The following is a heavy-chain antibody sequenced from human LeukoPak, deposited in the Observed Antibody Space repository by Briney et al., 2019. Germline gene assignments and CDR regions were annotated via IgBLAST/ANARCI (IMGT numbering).Heavy chain of an antibody. J-gene: IGHJ3*02. CDR2: IYHSGST. CDR1: GGSISSGGYY. V-gene: IGHV4-30-2*01. CDR3: ARVWEGELRHDVFDI. D-gene: IGHD1-26*01. Sequence: PSETLSLTCTVSGGSISSGGYYWSWIRQPPGKGLERIGYIYHSGSTYYNPSLKSRVTISVDRSKNPFSLKLSSVTAADTAVYYCARVWEGELRHDVFDIWGQGTMVTVSS.